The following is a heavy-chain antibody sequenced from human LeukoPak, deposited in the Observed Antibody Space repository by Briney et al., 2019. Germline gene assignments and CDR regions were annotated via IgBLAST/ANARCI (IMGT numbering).Heavy chain of an antibody. J-gene: IGHJ4*02. CDR1: GFTFASSA. CDR3: AAAADYYDSSGGFDY. CDR2: IVVGSGNT. Sequence: TSVKVSCKASGFTFASSATQWVRQARGQRFEWIGWIVVGSGNTNYAQKFQERVTITRDMSTSTAYMELSSLRSEDTAVYYCAAAADYYDSSGGFDYWGQGTLVTVSS. V-gene: IGHV1-58*02. D-gene: IGHD3-22*01.